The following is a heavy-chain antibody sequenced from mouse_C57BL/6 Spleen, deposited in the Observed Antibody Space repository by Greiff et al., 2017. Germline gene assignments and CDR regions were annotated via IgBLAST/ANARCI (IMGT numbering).Heavy chain of an antibody. Sequence: QVQLQQSGAELVRPGASVTLSCKASGYTFTDYEMHWVKQTPVHGLEWIGAIDPETGGTAYNQKFKGKAILTADKSSSTAYMELRSLTSEDSAVYYCTREEDGSSYGYWGQGTTLTVSS. J-gene: IGHJ2*01. CDR2: IDPETGGT. V-gene: IGHV1-15*01. D-gene: IGHD1-1*01. CDR1: GYTFTDYE. CDR3: TREEDGSSYGY.